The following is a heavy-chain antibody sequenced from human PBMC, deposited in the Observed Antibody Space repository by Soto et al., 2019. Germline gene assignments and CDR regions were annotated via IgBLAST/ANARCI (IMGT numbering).Heavy chain of an antibody. CDR3: ARGFPKTYYDDVWGSPEVAFDI. CDR2: INHSGST. J-gene: IGHJ3*02. Sequence: SETLSLTCAVYGGSFSGYYWSWIRQPPGKGLEWIGEINHSGSTNYNPSLNSRVTISVDTSKNQFSLKLSSVTATDTAVYYCARGFPKTYYDDVWGSPEVAFDIWGQGTMVTDSS. D-gene: IGHD3-16*01. CDR1: GGSFSGYY. V-gene: IGHV4-34*01.